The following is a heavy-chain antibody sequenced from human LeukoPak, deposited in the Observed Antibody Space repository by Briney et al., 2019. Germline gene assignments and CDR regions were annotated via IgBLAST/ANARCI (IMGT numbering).Heavy chain of an antibody. Sequence: GASLKISCKGSGSSFTSYWIGWGRRMPGKGLEWMGIIYPGDSDTRYSPSFQGQVTISADKSISTAYLQWSSLKASDTAMYYCARRDYGDYVGAFDYWGQGTLVTVSS. CDR2: IYPGDSDT. D-gene: IGHD4-17*01. CDR3: ARRDYGDYVGAFDY. V-gene: IGHV5-51*01. J-gene: IGHJ4*02. CDR1: GSSFTSYW.